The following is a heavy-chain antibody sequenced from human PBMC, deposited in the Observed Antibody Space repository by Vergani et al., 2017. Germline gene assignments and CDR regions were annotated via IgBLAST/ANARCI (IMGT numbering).Heavy chain of an antibody. D-gene: IGHD3-9*01. CDR3: ARSXVEGYFDGGYGMDV. J-gene: IGHJ6*02. V-gene: IGHV3-33*01. Sequence: QVQLVESGGGVVQPGRSLRLSCAASGFTFNQYGMHWVRQAPGKGLEWVAVTWYDGNNKQYADSVKGRFTISRDNSKSTMYLQMNSLRDEDTGVYYCARSXVEGYFDGGYGMDVWGQGTTVTVSS. CDR1: GFTFNQYG. CDR2: TWYDGNNK.